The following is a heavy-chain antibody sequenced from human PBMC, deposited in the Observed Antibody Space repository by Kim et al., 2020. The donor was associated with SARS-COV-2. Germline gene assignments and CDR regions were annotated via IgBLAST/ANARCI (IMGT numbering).Heavy chain of an antibody. CDR1: GNIFRMYA. CDR3: ASGSSGWFDY. D-gene: IGHD3-22*01. Sequence: GGSLRLSCAASGNIFRMYAMNWVRQAPGKGLEWLATISHDGSNAYYADSVKGRFTISRDNSKNTLYLQMDSLGADDSTVYHCASGSSGWFDYWGQGTLVT. J-gene: IGHJ5*01. CDR2: ISHDGSNA. V-gene: IGHV3-30*04.